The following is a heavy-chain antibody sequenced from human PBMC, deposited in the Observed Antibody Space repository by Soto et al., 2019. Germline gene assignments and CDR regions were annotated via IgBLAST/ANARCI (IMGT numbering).Heavy chain of an antibody. D-gene: IGHD3-10*01. CDR2: ISGPGGTM. CDR1: GFSFRGYS. Sequence: EVQLVESGGGLVQPGGSLRLTCAVSGFSFRGYSMNWVRQAPGKGLECISHISGPGGTMYYADSVKGRFTISRDNGKNSLFLQMNSLRAEATAVYYCARDGVSLVRGVYFDHWGQGTLVTVSS. V-gene: IGHV3-48*01. CDR3: ARDGVSLVRGVYFDH. J-gene: IGHJ4*02.